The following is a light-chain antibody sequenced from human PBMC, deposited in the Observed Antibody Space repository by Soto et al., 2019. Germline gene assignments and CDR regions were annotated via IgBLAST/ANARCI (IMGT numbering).Light chain of an antibody. CDR2: DAS. CDR3: LQYDDWHRT. CDR1: QSVSSY. Sequence: EKLMSQSPATLSVSPGERATLSCRASQSVSSYLAWYQQKPGQAPRLLIYDASNRATGIPARFSGSGSGTDFTLTISSLQSEDFAVYYCLQYDDWHRTFGQGTKVDIK. V-gene: IGKV3D-15*01. J-gene: IGKJ1*01.